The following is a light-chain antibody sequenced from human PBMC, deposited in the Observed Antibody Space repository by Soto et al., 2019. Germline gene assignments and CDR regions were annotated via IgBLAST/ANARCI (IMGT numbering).Light chain of an antibody. Sequence: EIVMTQSPATLSVSPGERVILACRASQTVNNNLAWYQQKPGQAPTLLIAGASVRATGIPARFSGSGSGPEFTLSISSLQSEDCAVYYCQQYNNWPLTFGGRTKVEIK. V-gene: IGKV3-15*01. CDR2: GAS. CDR3: QQYNNWPLT. CDR1: QTVNNN. J-gene: IGKJ4*01.